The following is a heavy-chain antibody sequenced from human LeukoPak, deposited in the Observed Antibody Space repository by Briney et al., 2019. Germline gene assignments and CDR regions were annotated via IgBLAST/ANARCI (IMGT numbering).Heavy chain of an antibody. J-gene: IGHJ5*01. V-gene: IGHV1-18*04. CDR3: ARARLVRGWFDS. Sequence: ASVKVSCKASGYTFTSYGINWVRQAPGQGLEWMGWISAYNGNTNYAQKYQGRVTMTTDTSTSTAYMEVRSLRSDDTAAYYCARARLVRGWFDSWGQGTLVTVSS. CDR1: GYTFTSYG. D-gene: IGHD2-2*01. CDR2: ISAYNGNT.